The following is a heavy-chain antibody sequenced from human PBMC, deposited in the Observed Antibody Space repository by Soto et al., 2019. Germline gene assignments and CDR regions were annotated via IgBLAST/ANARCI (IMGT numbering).Heavy chain of an antibody. CDR1: GYTFTSYY. Sequence: ASVKVSCKASGYTFTSYYMHWVRQAPGQGLEWMGIINPSGGSTSYAQKFQGWVTMTRDTSISTAYMELSRLRSDDTAVYYCARGKSGSYGFDYWGQGTLVTVSS. J-gene: IGHJ4*02. CDR3: ARGKSGSYGFDY. V-gene: IGHV1-46*01. CDR2: INPSGGST. D-gene: IGHD1-26*01.